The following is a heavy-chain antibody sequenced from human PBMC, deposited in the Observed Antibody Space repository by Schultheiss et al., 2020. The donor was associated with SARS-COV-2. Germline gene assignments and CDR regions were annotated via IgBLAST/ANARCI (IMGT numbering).Heavy chain of an antibody. V-gene: IGHV3-23*01. D-gene: IGHD6-19*01. CDR2: ISGTGGST. CDR1: GFTFSSYA. Sequence: GGSLRLSCAASGFTFSSYAMHWVRQAPGKGLEWVSVISGTGGSTYYADSVKGRFTVSRDNSKNTLYLQMNSLRAEDTAVYYCRAVADPGNYYYYYGMDVWGQGTTVTVSS. CDR3: RAVADPGNYYYYYGMDV. J-gene: IGHJ6*02.